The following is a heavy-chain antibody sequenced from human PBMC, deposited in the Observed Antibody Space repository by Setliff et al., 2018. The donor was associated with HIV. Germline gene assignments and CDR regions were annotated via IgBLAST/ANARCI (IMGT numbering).Heavy chain of an antibody. CDR2: TSPSGKT. Sequence: SETLSLTCAVYGGPLSGHYLSWIRQPPGQGLEWIGETSPSGKTNYNPSLKSRVTISVDTSQNQFSLQLTSVTAADTAVYYCVTSSSWSSRLNFWGPGMLVTVSS. J-gene: IGHJ4*02. V-gene: IGHV4-34*01. CDR3: VTSSSWSSRLNF. D-gene: IGHD2-2*01. CDR1: GGPLSGHY.